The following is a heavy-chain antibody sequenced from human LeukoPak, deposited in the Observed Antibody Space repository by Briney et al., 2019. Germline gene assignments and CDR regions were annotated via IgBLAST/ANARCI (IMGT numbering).Heavy chain of an antibody. D-gene: IGHD3-22*01. CDR2: INTNTGNP. J-gene: IGHJ4*02. CDR3: ARDYYYDSSGYSNGFDY. Sequence: ASVKVSCKASGYTFTSYAMNWVRQAPGQGLEWMGWINTNTGNPTYAQGFTGRFVFSLDTSVSTAYLQISSLKAEDTAVYYCARDYYYDSSGYSNGFDYWGQGTLVTVSS. V-gene: IGHV7-4-1*02. CDR1: GYTFTSYA.